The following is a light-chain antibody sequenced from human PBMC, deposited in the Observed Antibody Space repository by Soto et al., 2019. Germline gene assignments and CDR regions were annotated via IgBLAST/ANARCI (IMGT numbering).Light chain of an antibody. Sequence: NFMLTQPHSVSESPGKTVTISCTRSSGSIASNYVQWYQQLPGSAPTPVIYEDNERPSGVPDRFSGSIDSSSNSASLTISGLKTDDEAEYYCQSYHSGNVVFGGGTKVTVL. CDR2: EDN. CDR3: QSYHSGNVV. V-gene: IGLV6-57*04. CDR1: SGSIASNY. J-gene: IGLJ2*01.